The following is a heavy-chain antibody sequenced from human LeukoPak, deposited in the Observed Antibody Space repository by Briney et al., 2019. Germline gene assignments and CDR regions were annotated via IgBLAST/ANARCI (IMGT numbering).Heavy chain of an antibody. J-gene: IGHJ6*02. D-gene: IGHD5-24*01. CDR3: AREGRWLQLLSAAGYYYGMDV. V-gene: IGHV3-33*01. CDR2: IWYDGSNK. Sequence: PGRSLRLSCAASGFTFSSYGMHWVRQAPGKGLEWVAVIWYDGSNKYYADSVKGRFTISRDNSKNTLYLQMNSLSAEDTAVYYCAREGRWLQLLSAAGYYYGMDVWGQGTTVTVSS. CDR1: GFTFSSYG.